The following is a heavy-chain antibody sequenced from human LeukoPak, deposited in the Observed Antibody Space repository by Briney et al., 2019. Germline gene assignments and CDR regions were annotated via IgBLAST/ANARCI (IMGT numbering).Heavy chain of an antibody. CDR2: ISSSSSYI. D-gene: IGHD2-2*01. Sequence: GGSLRLSCAASGFTFSSYSMNWVRQAPGKGLEWVSSISSSSSYIYYADSVKGRFTISRDNAKNSLYLQMNSLRAEDTAVYYCARDIRCSSTSCYAIDYWGQGTLVTVSS. V-gene: IGHV3-21*01. CDR1: GFTFSSYS. J-gene: IGHJ4*02. CDR3: ARDIRCSSTSCYAIDY.